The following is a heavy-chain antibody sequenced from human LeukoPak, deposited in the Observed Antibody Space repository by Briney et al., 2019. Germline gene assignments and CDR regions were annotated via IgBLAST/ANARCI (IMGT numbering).Heavy chain of an antibody. D-gene: IGHD1-26*01. V-gene: IGHV1-2*02. CDR3: ARTSSGSFWNYFDA. J-gene: IGHJ5*02. Sequence: ASVKVSCKASGYTFIGYYIHWVRQAPGQGLEWMGWINPNTGDTSYAQKFQGRVTLTRDTSISTGYMELSRLRSDDTAVYYCARTSSGSFWNYFDAWGQGTLVTVSS. CDR1: GYTFIGYY. CDR2: INPNTGDT.